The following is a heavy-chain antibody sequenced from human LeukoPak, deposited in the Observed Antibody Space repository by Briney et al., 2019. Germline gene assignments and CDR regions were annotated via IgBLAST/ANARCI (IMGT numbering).Heavy chain of an antibody. CDR3: AIPGGSSRDFDY. Sequence: ASVKVSCKASGGTFSSYAISWVRQAPGKGLEWMGGFDPEDGETIYAQKFQGRVTMTEDTSTDTAYMELSSLRSEDTAVYYCAIPGGSSRDFDYWGQGTLVTVSS. J-gene: IGHJ4*02. V-gene: IGHV1-24*01. CDR2: FDPEDGET. CDR1: GGTFSSYA. D-gene: IGHD6-13*01.